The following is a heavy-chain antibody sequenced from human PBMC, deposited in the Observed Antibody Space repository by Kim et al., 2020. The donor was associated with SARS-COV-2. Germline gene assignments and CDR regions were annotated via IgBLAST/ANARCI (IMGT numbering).Heavy chain of an antibody. Sequence: SETLSLTCAVYGGSFSGYYWSWIRQPPGKGLEWIGEINHSGSTNYNPSLKSRVTISVDTSKNQFSLKLSSVTAADTAVYYCARSLSGWYSFFGYWGQGTLVTVSS. CDR3: ARSLSGWYSFFGY. D-gene: IGHD6-19*01. CDR2: INHSGST. V-gene: IGHV4-34*01. CDR1: GGSFSGYY. J-gene: IGHJ4*02.